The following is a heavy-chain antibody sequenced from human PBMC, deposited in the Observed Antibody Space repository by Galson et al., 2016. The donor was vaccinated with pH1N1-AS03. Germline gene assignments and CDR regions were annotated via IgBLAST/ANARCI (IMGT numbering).Heavy chain of an antibody. CDR2: IDNDGRNT. D-gene: IGHD1-1*01. CDR1: GFIFNNHW. J-gene: IGHJ3*02. CDR3: ARDGMRGDACDI. Sequence: SLRLSCAASGFIFNNHWMHWARQPPGEGLVWVSRIDNDGRNTDYADSVKGRFIISRDNAKNTLYLEMNSLRVEDTSVYYCARDGMRGDACDIWGQGTMVTVSP. V-gene: IGHV3-74*01.